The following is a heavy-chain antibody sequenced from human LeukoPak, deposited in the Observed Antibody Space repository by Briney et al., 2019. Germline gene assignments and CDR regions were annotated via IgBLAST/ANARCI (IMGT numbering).Heavy chain of an antibody. D-gene: IGHD3-22*01. Sequence: GGSLRLSCAASGFTFSSYAMHWVRQAPGKGLEWVAVISYDGSNKYYADSVKGRFTISRDNSKNTLYLQMNSLRAEDTAVYYCAKDFYEDYYDSSPPVYWGQGTLVTVSS. CDR1: GFTFSSYA. CDR3: AKDFYEDYYDSSPPVY. V-gene: IGHV3-30-3*01. J-gene: IGHJ4*02. CDR2: ISYDGSNK.